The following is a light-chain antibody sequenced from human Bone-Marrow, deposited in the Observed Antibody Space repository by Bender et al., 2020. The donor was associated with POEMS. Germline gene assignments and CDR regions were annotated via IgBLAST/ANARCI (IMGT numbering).Light chain of an antibody. J-gene: IGLJ1*01. CDR1: RSDVGGYNY. Sequence: QSAPTQPPSASGSPGQSVTISCTGTRSDVGGYNYVSWYQQHPGKAPKVIIHEVNKRPSGVPDRFSGSKSGNTASLTVSGLQAEDEAEYYCSSYAGSNNFVFGTGTKVTVL. CDR3: SSYAGSNNFV. V-gene: IGLV2-8*01. CDR2: EVN.